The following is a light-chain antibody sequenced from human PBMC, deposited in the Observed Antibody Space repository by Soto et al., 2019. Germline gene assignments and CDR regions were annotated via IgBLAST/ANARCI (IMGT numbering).Light chain of an antibody. Sequence: ITDSPGPPFVSPGGSAPLSCRASQSVSSNLAWYQQKPGQAPRLLIYGASSRATGIPARFSGSGSGTEFTPTISSLQSEDFTVYCCQQDNKWILSFGQGTRLEIK. CDR1: QSVSSN. CDR3: QQDNKWILS. V-gene: IGKV3-15*01. J-gene: IGKJ5*01. CDR2: GAS.